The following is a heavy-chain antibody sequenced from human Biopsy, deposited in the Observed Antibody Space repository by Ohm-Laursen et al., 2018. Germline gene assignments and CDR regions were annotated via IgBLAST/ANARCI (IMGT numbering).Heavy chain of an antibody. Sequence: GQTLSLTCAASEFIFSRFWMYWVRQAPGKGLVWVSRINTDGSSTNYADAVKGRFTISRDNAKNSLYLQMNSLTVEDTAVYYCARDGAGSYHDYWGQGTLVTVSS. J-gene: IGHJ4*02. V-gene: IGHV3-74*01. CDR2: INTDGSST. CDR1: EFIFSRFW. CDR3: ARDGAGSYHDY. D-gene: IGHD3-10*01.